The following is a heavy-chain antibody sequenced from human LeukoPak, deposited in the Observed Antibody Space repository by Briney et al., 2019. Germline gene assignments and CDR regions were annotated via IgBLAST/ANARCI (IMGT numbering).Heavy chain of an antibody. J-gene: IGHJ5*02. CDR2: IYHSGST. V-gene: IGHV4-38-2*02. Sequence: GSLRLSCAASGFTFSSYEMNWVRQAPGKGLEWIGTIYHSGSTYYNPSLKSRVTISLDTSKNQFSLKLSSVTAADTAVYYCARDYKVLKGFVPREVGATGGWFDPWGQGTLVTVSS. CDR3: ARDYKVLKGFVPREVGATGGWFDP. CDR1: GFTFSSYE. D-gene: IGHD1-26*01.